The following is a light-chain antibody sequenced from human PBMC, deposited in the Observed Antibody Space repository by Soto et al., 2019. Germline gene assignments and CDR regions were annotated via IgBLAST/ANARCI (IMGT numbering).Light chain of an antibody. CDR1: SGSVSTGFY. J-gene: IGLJ3*02. CDR3: VLYMGSGISV. V-gene: IGLV8-61*01. CDR2: STN. Sequence: QTVVTQEPSFSVSPGGTVTLTCGLSSGSVSTGFYPSWYQQTPGQAPRTLIHSTNTRSSGVPDRFSGSILGNKAALTITGAQADDASDYYCVLYMGSGISVFGGGTKLTVL.